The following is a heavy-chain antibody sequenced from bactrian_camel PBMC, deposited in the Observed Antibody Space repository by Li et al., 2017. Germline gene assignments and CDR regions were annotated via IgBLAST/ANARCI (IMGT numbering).Heavy chain of an antibody. D-gene: IGHD7*01. J-gene: IGHJ4*01. CDR2: ITRGGKK. CDR1: GLKFADSE. Sequence: QLVESGGGTVQVGGSLRLSCRASGLKFADSEMAWYRQAPGNDCELVSSITRGGKKEYLESVKGRFTISQDTDKDTLFLQMNDLQTEDTAVYICAAATYVPHGSGTRCTWTIWGQGTQVTVS. V-gene: IGHV3S56*01. CDR3: AAATYVPHGSGTRCTWTI.